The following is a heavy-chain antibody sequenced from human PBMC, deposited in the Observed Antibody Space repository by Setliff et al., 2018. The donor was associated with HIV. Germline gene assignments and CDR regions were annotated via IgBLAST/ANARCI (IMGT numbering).Heavy chain of an antibody. V-gene: IGHV4-61*09. D-gene: IGHD3-22*01. CDR1: GGSISSSSYY. CDR2: IYTSGST. CDR3: VRVSSSGYYGEGAFDI. J-gene: IGHJ3*02. Sequence: SETLSLTCTVSGGSISSSSYYWGWIRQPAGKGLEWIGHIYTSGSTNYNPSLKSRVTMSVDTSKNQFSLELTSVTAADTAVFYGVRVSSSGYYGEGAFDIWGQGTVVTVSS.